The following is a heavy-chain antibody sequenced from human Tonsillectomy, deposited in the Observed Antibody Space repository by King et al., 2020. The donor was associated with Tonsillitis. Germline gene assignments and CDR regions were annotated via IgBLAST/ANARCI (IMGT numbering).Heavy chain of an antibody. V-gene: IGHV3-43D*04. Sequence: VQLVESGGVVVQPGGSLRLSCAASGFTFDDYAMHWVRQALGKGLEWVSLISWDGGSTYYADSVKGRFTISRDNSKNSLYLQMNSLRAEDTAFYYCAKVGSSWYLWYFDLWGRGTLVTVSS. CDR1: GFTFDDYA. J-gene: IGHJ2*01. CDR3: AKVGSSWYLWYFDL. CDR2: ISWDGGST. D-gene: IGHD6-13*01.